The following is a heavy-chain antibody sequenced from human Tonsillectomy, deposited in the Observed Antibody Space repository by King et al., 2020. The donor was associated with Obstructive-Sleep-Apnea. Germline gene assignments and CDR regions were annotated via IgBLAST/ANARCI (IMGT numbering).Heavy chain of an antibody. CDR1: GFTVSINY. Sequence: VQLVESGGGLVQPGGSLRLSCAASGFTVSINYMSWVRQAPGKGLEWVSVIYIGGITYYAASWKVRFTISRHNSKNTLYLQMNSRRAEDTAVYYCARDYYDSSGYYPHWYFDLWGRGTLVTVSS. CDR2: IYIGGIT. V-gene: IGHV3-53*04. CDR3: ARDYYDSSGYYPHWYFDL. J-gene: IGHJ2*01. D-gene: IGHD3-22*01.